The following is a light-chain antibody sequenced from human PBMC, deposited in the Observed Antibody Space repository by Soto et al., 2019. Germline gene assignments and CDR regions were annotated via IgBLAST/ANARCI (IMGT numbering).Light chain of an antibody. V-gene: IGLV5-45*03. CDR2: YKSDSDK. CDR3: MIWHSSAYV. Sequence: QPVLTQPSSLSASPGASASLTCTLRSGINVGTYRIYWYQQKAGSPPQYLLSYKSDSDKQQGSGVPSRFSGSKDASANAGILLISGLQSEDEADYYCMIWHSSAYVFGTGTKVTVL. J-gene: IGLJ1*01. CDR1: SGINVGTYR.